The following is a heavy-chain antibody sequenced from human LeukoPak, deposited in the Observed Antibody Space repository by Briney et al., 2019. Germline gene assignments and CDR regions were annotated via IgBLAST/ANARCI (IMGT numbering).Heavy chain of an antibody. CDR1: EFTFSSYA. CDR3: ARAHGAYYGSGSYYRSYFDY. CDR2: ISSNGGST. Sequence: PGGSLRLSCAASEFTFSSYAMHWVRQAPGKGLEYVSAISSNGGSTYYANSVKGRFTISRDNSKNMLYLQMGSLRAEDMAVYYCARAHGAYYGSGSYYRSYFDYWGQGTLVTVSS. D-gene: IGHD3-10*01. J-gene: IGHJ4*02. V-gene: IGHV3-64*01.